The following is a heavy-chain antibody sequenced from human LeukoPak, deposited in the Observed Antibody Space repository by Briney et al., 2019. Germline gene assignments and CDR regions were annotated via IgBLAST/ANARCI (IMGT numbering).Heavy chain of an antibody. J-gene: IGHJ4*02. Sequence: ASVKVSCKASGYTFTSYGISWLRQAPGQGLEWMGWISAYNGNTNYAQKFQGRVTITADESTSTAYMELSSLRSEDTAVYYCARAGPIAADLFDYWGQGTLVTVSS. CDR2: ISAYNGNT. D-gene: IGHD6-13*01. CDR3: ARAGPIAADLFDY. CDR1: GYTFTSYG. V-gene: IGHV1-18*01.